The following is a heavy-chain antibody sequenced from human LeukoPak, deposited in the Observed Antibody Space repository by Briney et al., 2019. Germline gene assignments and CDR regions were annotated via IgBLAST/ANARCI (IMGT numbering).Heavy chain of an antibody. V-gene: IGHV3-48*03. J-gene: IGHJ4*02. Sequence: GGSLRLSCAASGFTFSNYEMNWVRQAPGKGLEWVSYISSSGSTIYYADSVKGRFTISRDNAMNSLYLQMTSVRAEDTAVYYCATQHYSSGWYYFDSWGQETMVTVSS. CDR3: ATQHYSSGWYYFDS. CDR2: ISSSGSTI. CDR1: GFTFSNYE. D-gene: IGHD6-19*01.